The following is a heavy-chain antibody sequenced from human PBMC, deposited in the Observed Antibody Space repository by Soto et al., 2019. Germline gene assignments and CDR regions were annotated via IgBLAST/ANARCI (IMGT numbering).Heavy chain of an antibody. V-gene: IGHV4-31*04. CDR1: GDSLSSGGYY. CDR3: AKTKTPHVRNGMDV. J-gene: IGHJ6*02. CDR2: IYYSGST. D-gene: IGHD2-8*01. Sequence: QVRLQESGPGLVRPSQTLSLTCTVSGDSLSSGGYYCSWIRQLPGKGLEWIGFIYYSGSTFYNPSLISRVTMSADASKKQISLKLSSVTAADTAVYYCAKTKTPHVRNGMDVWGQGTTVTVSS.